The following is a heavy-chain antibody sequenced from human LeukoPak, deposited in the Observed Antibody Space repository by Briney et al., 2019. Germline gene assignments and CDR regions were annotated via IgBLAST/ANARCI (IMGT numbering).Heavy chain of an antibody. D-gene: IGHD6-13*01. V-gene: IGHV4-38-2*02. CDR2: IYHSGST. J-gene: IGHJ6*03. Sequence: SETLSLTCTVSGYSISSGYYWGWIRQPPGKGLEWIGSIYHSGSTYYNPSLKSRVTISVDTSKNQFSLKLSSVTAADTAVYYCARADYSSTWSHDYYYMDVWGKGTTVTVSS. CDR3: ARADYSSTWSHDYYYMDV. CDR1: GYSISSGYY.